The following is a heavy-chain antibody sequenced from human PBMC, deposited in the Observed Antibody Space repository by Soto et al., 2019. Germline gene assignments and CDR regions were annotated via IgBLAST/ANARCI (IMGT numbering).Heavy chain of an antibody. CDR2: IYHSGST. Sequence: QVQLQESGPGLVKPSGTLSLTCAVSGGSISSSNWWSWVRQPPGKGLEWIGEIYHSGSTNYNPSLKSLITISVDKSKNHFSLKLSSVTAAETAVYYCACVRGLRWPWYFDLWGLGTLVTVSS. CDR1: GGSISSSNW. J-gene: IGHJ2*01. V-gene: IGHV4-4*02. CDR3: ACVRGLRWPWYFDL. D-gene: IGHD4-17*01.